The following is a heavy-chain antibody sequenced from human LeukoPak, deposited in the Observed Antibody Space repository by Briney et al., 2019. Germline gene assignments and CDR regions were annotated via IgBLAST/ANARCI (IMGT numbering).Heavy chain of an antibody. D-gene: IGHD3-9*01. V-gene: IGHV4-59*01. J-gene: IGHJ3*02. CDR1: GGSISSYY. CDR3: AKARYVNSFYAFDI. Sequence: SETLSLTCAVSGGSISSYYWSWIRLPPGKGLEWIGYLSKSGNTNYSPSLKSRVTIFGDTSKNQFFLKLSSVTAADTAVYYCAKARYVNSFYAFDIWGQGTLVTVSS. CDR2: LSKSGNT.